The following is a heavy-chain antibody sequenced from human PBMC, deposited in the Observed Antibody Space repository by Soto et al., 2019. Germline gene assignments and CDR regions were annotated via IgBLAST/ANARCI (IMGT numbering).Heavy chain of an antibody. D-gene: IGHD3-22*01. Sequence: EVQLVESGGGLVKPGGSLRLSCAASGFTFSNAWMNWVRQAPGKGLEWVGRIKSKTDGGTTDYAAPVKGRFTISRDDSNNTLYLQMNSLKTEDTAVYYCTASYYYDSSGYQLFDYWGQGTLVTVSS. CDR2: IKSKTDGGTT. CDR3: TASYYYDSSGYQLFDY. V-gene: IGHV3-15*07. J-gene: IGHJ4*02. CDR1: GFTFSNAW.